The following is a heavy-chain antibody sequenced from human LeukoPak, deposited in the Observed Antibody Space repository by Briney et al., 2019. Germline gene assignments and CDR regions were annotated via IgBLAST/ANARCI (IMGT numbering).Heavy chain of an antibody. CDR2: ISGSGGST. V-gene: IGHV3-23*01. Sequence: PGGSLRLSCAASGFTFSNFWMSWVRQAPGKGLEWVSAISGSGGSTYYADSVKGRFTISRDNSKNTLYLQMNSLRAEDTAVYYCAKSGRGSGSYYNAYYFDYWGQGTLVTVSS. CDR1: GFTFSNFW. D-gene: IGHD3-10*01. J-gene: IGHJ4*02. CDR3: AKSGRGSGSYYNAYYFDY.